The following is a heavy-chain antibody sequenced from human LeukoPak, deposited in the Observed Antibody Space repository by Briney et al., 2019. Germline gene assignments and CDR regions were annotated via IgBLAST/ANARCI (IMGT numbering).Heavy chain of an antibody. CDR2: ISYDGSNK. D-gene: IGHD5-24*01. J-gene: IGHJ4*02. CDR1: GFTFSSYG. CDR3: AKDGYNQGPFDY. Sequence: GALSLSCAASGFTFSSYGMHWVRQAPGKGLEWVAVISYDGSNKYYADSVKGRFTISRDNSKNTLYLQMNSLRAEDTAVYYCAKDGYNQGPFDYWGQGTLVTVSS. V-gene: IGHV3-30*18.